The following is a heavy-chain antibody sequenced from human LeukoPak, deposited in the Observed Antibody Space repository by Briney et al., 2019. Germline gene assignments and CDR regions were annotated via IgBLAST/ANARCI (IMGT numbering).Heavy chain of an antibody. CDR2: IYHSGST. CDR1: GYSISSGNY. CDR3: AKSNGYGLVDI. V-gene: IGHV4-38-2*01. D-gene: IGHD3-10*01. J-gene: IGHJ3*02. Sequence: SETLSLTCSVSGYSISSGNYWGWIRQPPGKGLEWIGSIYHSGSTYYNPSLKSRVTISVDTSRNQFSLKLNSVTAADTAVYYCAKSNGYGLVDIWGQGTMVTVSS.